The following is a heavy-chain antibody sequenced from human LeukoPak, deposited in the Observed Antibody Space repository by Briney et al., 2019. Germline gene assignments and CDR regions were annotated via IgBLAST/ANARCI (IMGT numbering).Heavy chain of an antibody. V-gene: IGHV1-69*04. CDR1: GGTFSSYA. D-gene: IGHD6-13*01. Sequence: ASVKVSCKASGGTFSSYAIIWVRQAPGQGLEWMGRIIPILGIANYAQKFQGRVTITADKSTSTAYMELSSLRSEDTAVYYCARAWYSSSWYYFDYWGQGTLVTVSS. J-gene: IGHJ4*02. CDR2: IIPILGIA. CDR3: ARAWYSSSWYYFDY.